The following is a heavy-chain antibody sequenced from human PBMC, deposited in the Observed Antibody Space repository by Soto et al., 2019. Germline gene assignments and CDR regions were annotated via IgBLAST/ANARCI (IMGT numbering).Heavy chain of an antibody. Sequence: EVRLLESGGGLVQPGGSLRLSCAASGFTFSSHDMSWVRQAPGKGLEWVSTISGSGGTTYYADSVKGRFTVSRDNSKNTLYLQINSLRAEDTAVYYCAKDGTGFRGIYFQHWGQGTLVTVSS. CDR1: GFTFSSHD. D-gene: IGHD1-1*01. CDR2: ISGSGGTT. J-gene: IGHJ1*01. V-gene: IGHV3-23*01. CDR3: AKDGTGFRGIYFQH.